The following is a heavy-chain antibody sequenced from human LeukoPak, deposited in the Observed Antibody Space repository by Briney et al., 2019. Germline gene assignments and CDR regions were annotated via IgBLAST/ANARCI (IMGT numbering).Heavy chain of an antibody. D-gene: IGHD3-10*01. CDR3: ARGAGDPTMVRVVIITCYGMDV. Sequence: ASVKVSCKASGYTFTGYYMHWVRQAPGQGLEWMGWINPNTGGTNYAQKFQGRVTMTRDTSISTAYMELSRLRSDDTAVYYCARGAGDPTMVRVVIITCYGMDVWGQGTTVTVSS. CDR2: INPNTGGT. CDR1: GYTFTGYY. V-gene: IGHV1-2*02. J-gene: IGHJ6*02.